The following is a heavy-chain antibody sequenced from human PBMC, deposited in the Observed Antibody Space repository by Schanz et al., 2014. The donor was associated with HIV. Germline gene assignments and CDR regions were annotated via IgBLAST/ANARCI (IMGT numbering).Heavy chain of an antibody. CDR1: GGSIRSGGYY. CDR2: IYNSGKT. D-gene: IGHD2-15*01. CDR3: ARTSGGSDF. Sequence: QVQLQESGPGLVRPSQTLSLTCTVSGGSIRSGGYYWSWIRQHPGKGLESIGYIYNSGKTFYNPALKSRVTISIDTSKSQFSLKVRSVTAADTAVYYCARTSGGSDFWGQGTLVTVSS. V-gene: IGHV4-31*03. J-gene: IGHJ4*02.